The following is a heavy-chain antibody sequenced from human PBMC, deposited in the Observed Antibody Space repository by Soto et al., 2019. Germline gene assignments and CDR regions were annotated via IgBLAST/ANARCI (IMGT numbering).Heavy chain of an antibody. CDR1: GFTFSSYA. J-gene: IGHJ6*02. V-gene: IGHV3-30-3*01. D-gene: IGHD3-9*01. Sequence: GGSLRLSCAASGFTFSSYAMHWVRQAPGKGLEWVAVISYDGSNKYYADSVKGRFTISRDNSKNTLYLQMNSLRAEDTAVYYCARAEYYDILTGYSTPHYGMDVWGQGTTVTVSS. CDR2: ISYDGSNK. CDR3: ARAEYYDILTGYSTPHYGMDV.